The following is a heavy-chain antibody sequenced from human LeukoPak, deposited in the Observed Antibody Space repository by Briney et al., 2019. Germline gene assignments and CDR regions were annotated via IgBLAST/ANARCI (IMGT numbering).Heavy chain of an antibody. V-gene: IGHV3-20*04. J-gene: IGHJ4*02. D-gene: IGHD2-8*01. CDR2: IHWNGGST. CDR3: ARDCTKCVCSNFDY. CDR1: GLTFDDYG. Sequence: GGSLRLSCAASGLTFDDYGMRWVRQAPGKGRVWVCGIHWNGGSTGYADSVKGRFNISRHNAKNSLYLQMNSLRAEDTALYYCARDCTKCVCSNFDYWGQGTLVTVSS.